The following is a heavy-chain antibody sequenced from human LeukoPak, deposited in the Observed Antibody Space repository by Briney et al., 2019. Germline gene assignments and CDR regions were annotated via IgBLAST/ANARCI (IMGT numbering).Heavy chain of an antibody. CDR2: ISRSGSST. CDR1: GFTFSTYA. CDR3: TKKRLNRLGFYYGIDV. J-gene: IGHJ6*02. Sequence: PGGSLRPSCAASGFTFSTYAMTWVRQAPGKGLECVSVISRSGSSTHYADSVKGRFTISRDNSKNMLYLQMNSLRAEDTAIYYCTKKRLNRLGFYYGIDVWGQGTTVTVSS. V-gene: IGHV3-23*01. D-gene: IGHD4-17*01.